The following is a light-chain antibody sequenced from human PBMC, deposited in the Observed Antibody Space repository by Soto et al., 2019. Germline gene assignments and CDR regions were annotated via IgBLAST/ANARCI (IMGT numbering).Light chain of an antibody. CDR1: QSVNSD. Sequence: TKSPATLSVSPGERSTLSFRASQSVNSDLAWYQQKPGQAPRLLIYAASTRATGIPPRFSGSGSGTEFTLTISSLQSEDFAVYYCQQYSNWPPITFGQGTRLEIK. J-gene: IGKJ5*01. CDR3: QQYSNWPPIT. V-gene: IGKV3-15*01. CDR2: AAS.